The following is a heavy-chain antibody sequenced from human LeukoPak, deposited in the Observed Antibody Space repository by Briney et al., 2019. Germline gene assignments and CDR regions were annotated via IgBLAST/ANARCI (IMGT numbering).Heavy chain of an antibody. V-gene: IGHV1-69*01. Sequence: GASVKVSCKTSGGTFSHDAVSWLRQAPGQGPEWMGGIIPMGGTRNYAQKFEGRVTITADEPPRTVYMELSSLRSEDTAVYYCAREETVGGTQGELDYWGQGTLVTLST. CDR3: AREETVGGTQGELDY. D-gene: IGHD1-26*01. J-gene: IGHJ4*02. CDR2: IIPMGGTR. CDR1: GGTFSHDA.